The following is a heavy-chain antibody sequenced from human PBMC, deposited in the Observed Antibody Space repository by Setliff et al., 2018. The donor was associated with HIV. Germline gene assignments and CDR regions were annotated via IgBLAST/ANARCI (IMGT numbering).Heavy chain of an antibody. Sequence: SETLSLTCTVSGGSISSGGFYWTWIRQHPGKGLEWIGYIYNTGSTYHSPSLESRVTISIDTSKNQFSLKLNSVIAADTAVYYCARGLNSYGSGSYLPLGYWGQGTLVTVSS. J-gene: IGHJ4*02. CDR2: IYNTGST. V-gene: IGHV4-31*03. CDR3: ARGLNSYGSGSYLPLGY. D-gene: IGHD3-10*01. CDR1: GGSISSGGFY.